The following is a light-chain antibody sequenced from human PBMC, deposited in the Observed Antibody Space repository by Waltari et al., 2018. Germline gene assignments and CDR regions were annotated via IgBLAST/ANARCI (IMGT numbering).Light chain of an antibody. CDR2: GAS. CDR1: QSVSSSY. CDR3: QQYGSSRGFT. J-gene: IGKJ3*01. V-gene: IGKV3-20*01. Sequence: EIVLTQSPGTLSLSPGERAPLPCRASQSVSSSYLAWYQQKPGQAPRLLIYGASSRATGIPDRFSGSGSGTDFTLTISRLEPEDFAVYYCQQYGSSRGFTFGPGTKVDIK.